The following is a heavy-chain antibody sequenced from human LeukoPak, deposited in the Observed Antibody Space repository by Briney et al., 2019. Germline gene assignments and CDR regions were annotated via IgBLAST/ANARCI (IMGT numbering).Heavy chain of an antibody. CDR2: ISISSRYI. J-gene: IGHJ4*02. D-gene: IGHD3-10*01. CDR1: GFTFSSYS. Sequence: GGSLRLSRAASGFTFSSYSMIWVRQAPGRGLECVSSISISSRYIYYAESAKGRFTISRDNAKNSLYLQMNSLRAEDTAVYYCARDLGVTSPWYFDYWGQGTLVTVSS. CDR3: ARDLGVTSPWYFDY. V-gene: IGHV3-21*01.